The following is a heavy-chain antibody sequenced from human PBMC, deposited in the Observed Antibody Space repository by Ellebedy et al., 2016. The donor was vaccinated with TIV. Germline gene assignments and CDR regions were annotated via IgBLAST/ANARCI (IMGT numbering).Heavy chain of an antibody. Sequence: GESLKISCAASGLTFSEAWMNWVRQAPGKGLEWVGRIKSKTDGGTTDYAAPVKGRFTISRDDSKTTVYLQMSSLKTEDTAVYSCTTGRGMQWLVSNFDDWGQGTLVTVSS. CDR1: GLTFSEAW. CDR3: TTGRGMQWLVSNFDD. CDR2: IKSKTDGGTT. J-gene: IGHJ4*02. V-gene: IGHV3-15*01. D-gene: IGHD6-19*01.